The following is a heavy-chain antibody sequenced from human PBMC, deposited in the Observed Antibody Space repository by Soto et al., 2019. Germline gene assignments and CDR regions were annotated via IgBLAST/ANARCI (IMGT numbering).Heavy chain of an antibody. D-gene: IGHD3-10*01. CDR2: ISGSGSNT. V-gene: IGHV3-23*01. Sequence: GGSLRLSCAVSGFSLSNYAMSWVRQAPGKELEWVSAISGSGSNTYYTDSVKGRFTISRDKSKTTLFLQMSSLRAEDTALYYCAKGGITLFRGCFDYCGEGPLVTV. CDR1: GFSLSNYA. J-gene: IGHJ4*02. CDR3: AKGGITLFRGCFDY.